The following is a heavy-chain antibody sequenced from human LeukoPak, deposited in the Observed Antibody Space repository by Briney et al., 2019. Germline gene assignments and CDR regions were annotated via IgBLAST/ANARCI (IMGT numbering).Heavy chain of an antibody. CDR3: ARVVISGDAFDI. D-gene: IGHD3-22*01. J-gene: IGHJ3*02. CDR1: GGSISSGDYY. V-gene: IGHV4-30-4*01. CDR2: IYYSGST. Sequence: SQTLSLTCTVSGGSISSGDYYWSWIRQPPGKGLEWIGYIYYSGSTYYNPSLKSRVTISVDTSKNQFSLKLSSVTAADTAVYYCARVVISGDAFDIWGQGTMVTVSS.